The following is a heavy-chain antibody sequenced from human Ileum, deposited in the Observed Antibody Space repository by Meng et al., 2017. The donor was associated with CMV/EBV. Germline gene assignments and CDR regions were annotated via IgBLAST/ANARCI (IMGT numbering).Heavy chain of an antibody. D-gene: IGHD3-3*01. J-gene: IGHJ4*02. CDR3: GTVPFWGGPTDTF. CDR2: IYDGETT. CDR1: GFIVSSNH. Sequence: GESLKISCETSGFIVSSNHMTWVRQAPGEGLEWVSVIYDGETTSYADSVKGRFSISRDKSKNTLYLQMNSLRVDDTAVYYCGTVPFWGGPTDTFWGQGTRVT. V-gene: IGHV3-53*01.